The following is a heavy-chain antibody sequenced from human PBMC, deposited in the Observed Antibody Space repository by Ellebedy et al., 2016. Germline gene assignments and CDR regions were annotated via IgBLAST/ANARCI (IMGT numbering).Heavy chain of an antibody. D-gene: IGHD3-22*01. V-gene: IGHV4-31*03. Sequence: SETLSLXCTVSGGSISSGGYYWSWIRQHPGKGLEWIGYIYYSGSTYYNPSLKSRVTISVDRSKNQFSLDLSSVTAADTAVYYCASYDSSGYNYFDYWGQGTLVTVSS. CDR3: ASYDSSGYNYFDY. CDR1: GGSISSGGYY. J-gene: IGHJ4*02. CDR2: IYYSGST.